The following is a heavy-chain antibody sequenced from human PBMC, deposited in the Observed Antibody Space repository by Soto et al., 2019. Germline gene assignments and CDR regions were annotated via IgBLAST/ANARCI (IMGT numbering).Heavy chain of an antibody. V-gene: IGHV3-23*01. D-gene: IGHD1-26*01. CDR2: ISGSGGST. CDR1: GFIFSSFG. CDR3: AKGGSYGPNAFDI. Sequence: GGSLRLSCAASGFIFSSFGMHWVRQAPGKGLEWVSAISGSGGSTYYADSVKGRFTISRDNSKNTLYLQMNSLRAEDTAVYYCAKGGSYGPNAFDIWGQGTMVTVSS. J-gene: IGHJ3*02.